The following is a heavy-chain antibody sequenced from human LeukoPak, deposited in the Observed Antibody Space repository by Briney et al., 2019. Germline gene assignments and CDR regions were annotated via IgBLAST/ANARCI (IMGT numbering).Heavy chain of an antibody. J-gene: IGHJ4*02. Sequence: SETLSLTCAVYGGSFSGYYWSWIRQPPGKGLEWIGEINHSGSTNYNPSLKSRVTISVDTTKNQFSLKLSSVTAADTAVYYCARGHRATYYDFWPRGFGYWGQGTLVTVSS. CDR3: ARGHRATYYDFWPRGFGY. D-gene: IGHD3-3*01. CDR2: INHSGST. CDR1: GGSFSGYY. V-gene: IGHV4-34*01.